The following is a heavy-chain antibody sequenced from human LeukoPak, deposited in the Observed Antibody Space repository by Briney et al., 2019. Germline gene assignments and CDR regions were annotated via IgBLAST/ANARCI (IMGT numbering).Heavy chain of an antibody. CDR3: ARQGYGYVYFDF. CDR2: ICGSDDK. J-gene: IGHJ4*02. V-gene: IGHV2-5*01. Sequence: SGPTLVKPTETLTLTCTFSGFSLDSTAVGVGWVRQPPGKALEWLALICGSDDKRYMPSLQNRLTITKDTSKNLVVLTMANVDPVDTATYYCARQGYGYVYFDFWGRGILVTVSS. D-gene: IGHD5-18*01. CDR1: GFSLDSTAVG.